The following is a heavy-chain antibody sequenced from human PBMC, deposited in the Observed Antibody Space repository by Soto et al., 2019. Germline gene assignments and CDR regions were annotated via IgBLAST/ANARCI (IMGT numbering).Heavy chain of an antibody. CDR3: ARGADYDILPGEDWFDP. Sequence: QVQLVQSGAEVKKPGASVKVSCKASGYTFTSYGISWVRQAPGQGLEWMGWISAYNGNTNYAQKLQGRVTMTTDTSTSTAYMELRSLRSDDTAVYSCARGADYDILPGEDWFDPWGQGTLVTVSS. CDR2: ISAYNGNT. V-gene: IGHV1-18*01. J-gene: IGHJ5*02. CDR1: GYTFTSYG. D-gene: IGHD3-9*01.